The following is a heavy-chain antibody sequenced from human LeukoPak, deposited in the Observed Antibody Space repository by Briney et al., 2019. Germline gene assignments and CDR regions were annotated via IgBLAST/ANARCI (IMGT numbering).Heavy chain of an antibody. CDR1: GYSFTSYW. CDR2: IYPGDSDT. Sequence: GESLQISCKGSGYSFTSYWIGWVRQLPGKGLEWMGIIYPGDSDTRYSPSFQGQVTNSADKSISTAYLQWSSLKASDTAMYYCARQGGDSSGISPFEYWGQGTLVTVSS. CDR3: ARQGGDSSGISPFEY. D-gene: IGHD3-22*01. J-gene: IGHJ4*02. V-gene: IGHV5-51*01.